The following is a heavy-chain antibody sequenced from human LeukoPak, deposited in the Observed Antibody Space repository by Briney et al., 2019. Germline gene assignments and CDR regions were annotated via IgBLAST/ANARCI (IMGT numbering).Heavy chain of an antibody. Sequence: ASVKVSCKASGYTFTSYGISWVRQAPGQGLEWMGWINTNTGNPTYAQGFTGRFVFSLDTSVSTAYLQISSLKAEDTAVYYCAASEYSSSWYEGNYWGQGTLVTVSS. CDR2: INTNTGNP. V-gene: IGHV7-4-1*02. CDR1: GYTFTSYG. D-gene: IGHD6-13*01. J-gene: IGHJ4*02. CDR3: AASEYSSSWYEGNY.